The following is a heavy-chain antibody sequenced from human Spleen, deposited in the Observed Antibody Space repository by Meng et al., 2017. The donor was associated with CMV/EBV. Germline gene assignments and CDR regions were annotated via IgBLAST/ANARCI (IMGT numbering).Heavy chain of an antibody. J-gene: IGHJ5*02. D-gene: IGHD2-8*01. CDR1: YY. Sequence: YYWSWIRQPPGKGLEWIGEINHSGSTNYNPSLKSRVTISVDTSKNQFSLKLSSVTAADTAVYYCARGRRASPRYCTNGVCYSDWFDPWGQGTLVTVSS. CDR2: INHSGST. CDR3: ARGRRASPRYCTNGVCYSDWFDP. V-gene: IGHV4-34*01.